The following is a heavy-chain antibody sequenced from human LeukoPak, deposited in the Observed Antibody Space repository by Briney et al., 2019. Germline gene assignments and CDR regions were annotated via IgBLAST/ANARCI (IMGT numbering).Heavy chain of an antibody. V-gene: IGHV4-34*01. J-gene: IGHJ4*02. CDR1: GGSFSVYY. Sequence: PSETLSLTCAVYGGSFSVYYWSWIRQPPGKGLEWIGEINHSGGTNYNPSLKSRVTISVDTSKNQFSLKLSSVTAADTAVYYCARDHGGNSGRDYWGQGTLVTVSS. CDR3: ARDHGGNSGRDY. D-gene: IGHD4-23*01. CDR2: INHSGGT.